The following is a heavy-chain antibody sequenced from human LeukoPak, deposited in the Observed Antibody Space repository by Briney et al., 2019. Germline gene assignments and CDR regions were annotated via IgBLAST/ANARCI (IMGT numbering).Heavy chain of an antibody. V-gene: IGHV3-48*01. D-gene: IGHD4-17*01. CDR2: ITASGTAM. J-gene: IGHJ5*02. CDR3: ARGTTTVTTVRFDP. CDR1: GFTFSSYS. Sequence: GGSLRLSCAASGFTFSSYSMNWVRQAPGKGLEWVSHITASGTAMFYADSVKGRFTISRDNAKNSLYLQMNSLRAEDTAVYYCARGTTTVTTVRFDPWGQETLVTVSS.